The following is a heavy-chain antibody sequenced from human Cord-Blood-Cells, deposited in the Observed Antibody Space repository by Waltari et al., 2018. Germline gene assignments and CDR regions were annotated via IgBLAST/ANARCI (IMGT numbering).Heavy chain of an antibody. D-gene: IGHD6-6*01. Sequence: QVQLQQWGAGLLKPSETLSLTCAVYGGSFSGYYWSWIRQPPGKGLEWIGEINHSGSTNYNPSLKSRVTISVDTSKNQFSLKLSSVTAADTAVYYGARGGKYSSSSESFDYWGQGTLVTVAS. CDR2: INHSGST. V-gene: IGHV4-34*01. CDR1: GGSFSGYY. CDR3: ARGGKYSSSSESFDY. J-gene: IGHJ4*02.